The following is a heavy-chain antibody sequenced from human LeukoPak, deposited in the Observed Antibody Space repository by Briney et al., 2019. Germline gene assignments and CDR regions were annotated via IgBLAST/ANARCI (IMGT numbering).Heavy chain of an antibody. D-gene: IGHD2-2*02. CDR2: INPNSGGT. Sequence: ASVKVSCKASGYTFTGYYMHWVRQAPEQGLEWMGWINPNSGGTNYAQKFQGRVTMTRDTSISTAYMELSRLRSDDTAVYYCASRNYCSSTSCYTGGNWFDPWGQGTLVTVSS. J-gene: IGHJ5*02. CDR3: ASRNYCSSTSCYTGGNWFDP. CDR1: GYTFTGYY. V-gene: IGHV1-2*02.